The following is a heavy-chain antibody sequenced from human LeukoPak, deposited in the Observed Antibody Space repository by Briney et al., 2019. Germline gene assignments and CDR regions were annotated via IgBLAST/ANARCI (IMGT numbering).Heavy chain of an antibody. J-gene: IGHJ3*02. V-gene: IGHV3-21*01. CDR1: GFTFSNST. D-gene: IGHD4-17*01. Sequence: PGGSLRLSCAASGFTFSNSTMTWVRQAPGKGLEWVSSISSSSSYIYYADSVKGRFTISRDNAKNSLYLQMNSLRAEDTAVYYCARDQPNDYGDYDDAFDIWGQGTMVTVSS. CDR2: ISSSSSYI. CDR3: ARDQPNDYGDYDDAFDI.